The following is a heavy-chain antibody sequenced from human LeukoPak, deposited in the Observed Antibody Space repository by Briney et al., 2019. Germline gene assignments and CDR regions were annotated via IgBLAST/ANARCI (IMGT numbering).Heavy chain of an antibody. Sequence: GGSLRLSCAASGFTFSSYAIHWVRQAPGKGLEWVAVISYDGSNKYYADSVKGRFTISRDNSKNTLYLQMNSLRAEDTAVYYCARGGNSSWDYWGQGALVTVSS. D-gene: IGHD6-6*01. J-gene: IGHJ4*02. CDR2: ISYDGSNK. CDR3: ARGGNSSWDY. CDR1: GFTFSSYA. V-gene: IGHV3-30-3*01.